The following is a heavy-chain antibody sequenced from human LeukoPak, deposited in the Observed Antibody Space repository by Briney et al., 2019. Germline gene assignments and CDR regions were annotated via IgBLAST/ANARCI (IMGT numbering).Heavy chain of an antibody. CDR1: GGSISSGGYY. CDR3: ARDIRIPDDYYGMDV. J-gene: IGHJ6*02. Sequence: SQTLSLTCTVSGGSISSGGYYWSWIRQHPGKGLXWIGYIYYSGSTYYNPSLKSRVTISVDTSKNQFSLKLSSVTAADTAVYYCARDIRIPDDYYGMDVWGQGTTVTVSS. D-gene: IGHD3-9*01. CDR2: IYYSGST. V-gene: IGHV4-31*03.